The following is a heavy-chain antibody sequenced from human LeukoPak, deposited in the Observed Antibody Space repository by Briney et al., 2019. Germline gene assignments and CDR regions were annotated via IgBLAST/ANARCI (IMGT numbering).Heavy chain of an antibody. J-gene: IGHJ5*02. CDR3: AKDSTRYCSSTSCLMDP. D-gene: IGHD2-2*01. CDR1: GFTFSDYY. V-gene: IGHV3-11*04. CDR2: ISSSGSTI. Sequence: GGSLRLSCAASGFTFSDYYMSWIRQAPGKGLEWVSYISSSGSTIYYADSVKGRFTISKDNAKNSLYLQMNSLRAEDTAVYYCAKDSTRYCSSTSCLMDPWGQGTLVTVSS.